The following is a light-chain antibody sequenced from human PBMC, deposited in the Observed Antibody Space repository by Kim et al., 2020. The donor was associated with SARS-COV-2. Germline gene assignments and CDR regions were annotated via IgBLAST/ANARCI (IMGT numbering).Light chain of an antibody. J-gene: IGKJ1*01. Sequence: ASVGDGVTSTCRASQDIANYLAWYQQKPGKVPKLLVYAASALKSGVPSRFSGNRSGTDFTLTISNLQPEDVATYYCQKYDSAHWTFGQGTKVEIK. CDR2: AAS. CDR1: QDIANY. V-gene: IGKV1-27*01. CDR3: QKYDSAHWT.